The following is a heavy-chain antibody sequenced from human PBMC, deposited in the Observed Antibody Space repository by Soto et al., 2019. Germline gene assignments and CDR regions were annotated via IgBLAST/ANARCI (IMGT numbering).Heavy chain of an antibody. CDR2: INQDGSEK. J-gene: IGHJ6*02. V-gene: IGHV3-7*05. D-gene: IGHD5-18*01. Sequence: EVQLVESGGGLVQPGGSLRLSCGASGFTFRTYWLSWVRQVPGKGLEWVANINQDGSEKNYVDSVKGRFTISRDNAKNSLYLQMSCLRAEDTALYYGARDGSTSWYSYDYHGMDVWGQGTTVTVSS. CDR1: GFTFRTYW. CDR3: ARDGSTSWYSYDYHGMDV.